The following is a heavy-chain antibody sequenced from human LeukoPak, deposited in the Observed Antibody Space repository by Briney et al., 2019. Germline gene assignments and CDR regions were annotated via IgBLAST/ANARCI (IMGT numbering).Heavy chain of an antibody. CDR1: GYTFTGYY. CDR3: ARRRDSGSLQHFDY. V-gene: IGHV1-2*02. J-gene: IGHJ4*02. CDR2: INPNSGGT. D-gene: IGHD1-26*01. Sequence: ASVKVSCKASGYTFTGYYMHWVRQAPGQGLEWMGWINPNSGGTNYAQKFQGRVTMTRDTPISTAYMELSRLRSDDTAVYYCARRRDSGSLQHFDYWGQGTLVTVSS.